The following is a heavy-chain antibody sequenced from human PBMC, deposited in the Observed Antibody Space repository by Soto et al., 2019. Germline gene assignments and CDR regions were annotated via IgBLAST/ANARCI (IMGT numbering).Heavy chain of an antibody. CDR3: VRAIGHYGMDV. J-gene: IGHJ6*02. D-gene: IGHD3-22*01. CDR2: INSDGSST. CDR1: GFIFSNCW. Sequence: GSLRLSCVASGFIFSNCWMHWVRQAPGMGLVWVPHINSDGSSTTYADSVKGRFTISRDNAKNTLYLQMNSLRAEDTAVYYCVRAIGHYGMDVWGRGTTVTVSS. V-gene: IGHV3-74*01.